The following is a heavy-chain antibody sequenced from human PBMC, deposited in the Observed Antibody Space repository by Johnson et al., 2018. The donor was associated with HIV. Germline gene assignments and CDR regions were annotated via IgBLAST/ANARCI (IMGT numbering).Heavy chain of an antibody. J-gene: IGHJ3*02. CDR1: GFTFSNYG. CDR3: AKDLVVVTARGAFDI. Sequence: VQLVESGGGVVQPGRSLRLSCAASGFTFSNYGMHWVRQAPGKGLEWVAVTWFDGSNKYYSDSVKGRFTISRDNSKNTLYLQMNSLRAEDTAVYYCAKDLVVVTARGAFDIWGQGTMVTVSS. D-gene: IGHD2-21*02. V-gene: IGHV3-33*06. CDR2: TWFDGSNK.